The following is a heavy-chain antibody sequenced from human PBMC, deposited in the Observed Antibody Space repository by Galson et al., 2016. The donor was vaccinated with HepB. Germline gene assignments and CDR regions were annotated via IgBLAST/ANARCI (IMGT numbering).Heavy chain of an antibody. CDR1: GFTFGRYS. CDR3: ARPPEGDRRYFDL. J-gene: IGHJ2*01. V-gene: IGHV3-21*01. CDR2: ISITSGYK. D-gene: IGHD3-16*01. Sequence: SLRLSCAASGFTFGRYSMNWVRQAPGKGLAWVSFISITSGYKYYADSLKGRVTISRDNAKNSLYLQMNSLRAEDTAVYYCARPPEGDRRYFDLWGRGTLVTVSS.